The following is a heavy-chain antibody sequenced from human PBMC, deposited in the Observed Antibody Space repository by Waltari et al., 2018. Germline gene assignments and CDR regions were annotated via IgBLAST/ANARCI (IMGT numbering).Heavy chain of an antibody. D-gene: IGHD3-22*01. CDR3: ARVALDYYDSSGYFRRMDV. Sequence: QVQLQQWGAGLLKPSETLSLTCAVYGGSFSGYYWTWTRHPPRKGLEWIGEINHSGSTNYNPSLKSRVTISVDTSKNQFSLKLSSVTAADTAVYYCARVALDYYDSSGYFRRMDVWGQGTTVTVSS. V-gene: IGHV4-34*01. J-gene: IGHJ6*02. CDR1: GGSFSGYY. CDR2: INHSGST.